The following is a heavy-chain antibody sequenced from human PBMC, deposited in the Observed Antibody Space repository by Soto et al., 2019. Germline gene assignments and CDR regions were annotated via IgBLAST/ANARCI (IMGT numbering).Heavy chain of an antibody. CDR1: GFTFSSYW. J-gene: IGHJ4*02. CDR2: IKQDGSEK. CDR3: ARESSSGWQSFDY. D-gene: IGHD6-19*01. Sequence: EVQLVESGGGLVQPGGSLRLSCAASGFTFSSYWMSWVRQAPRKGLEWVANIKQDGSEKYYVDSVKGRFTISRDNAKNSLYLQMNSLRAEDTAVYYCARESSSGWQSFDYWGQGTLVTVSS. V-gene: IGHV3-7*01.